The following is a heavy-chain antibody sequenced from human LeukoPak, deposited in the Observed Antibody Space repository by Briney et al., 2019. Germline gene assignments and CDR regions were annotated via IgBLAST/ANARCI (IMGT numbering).Heavy chain of an antibody. J-gene: IGHJ4*02. D-gene: IGHD3-22*01. CDR1: GFSVSEYY. CDR3: ARGLLLDSSGSLYY. CDR2: ITRENWI. V-gene: IGHV3-11*01. Sequence: PGGSLRLSCAASGFSVSEYYVTWVRQAPGKGLEWISYITRENWIYYSDSVKGRFTISRDHAKNSVYLEMNSLRADDTAVYYCARGLLLDSSGSLYYWGQGTLVTVSS.